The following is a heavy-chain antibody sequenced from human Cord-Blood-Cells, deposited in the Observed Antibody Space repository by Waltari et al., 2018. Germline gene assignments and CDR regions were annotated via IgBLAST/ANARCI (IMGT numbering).Heavy chain of an antibody. CDR1: GGSIRSHY. J-gene: IGHJ3*02. CDR3: ARVEGAFDI. Sequence: QVQLQESGPGLVKPSATLSLTCTVSGGSIRSHYWSWIRQPSGKGLEWVARIYASGSTYYNPTLKSRVTMSVDTSKNQFSLKLSSVTAAETAVYYCARVEGAFDIWGQGTMVTVSS. CDR2: IYASGST. V-gene: IGHV4-4*07.